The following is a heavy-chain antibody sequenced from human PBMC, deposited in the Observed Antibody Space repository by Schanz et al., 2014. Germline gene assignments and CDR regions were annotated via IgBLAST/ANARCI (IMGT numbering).Heavy chain of an antibody. Sequence: EVQLVESGGGLVKPGGSLRLSCATSGFTLNNAWMNWVRQAPGKGLQWVARIKSKTDGGTRDYAAPVKGRFTISTDDSKTTVYLQDNGLQTGDTAVYYCTADLWFGAVWGVWWGQGTLVTVSS. CDR1: GFTLNNAW. V-gene: IGHV3-15*01. CDR2: IKSKTDGGTR. D-gene: IGHD3-10*01. J-gene: IGHJ4*02. CDR3: TADLWFGAVWGVW.